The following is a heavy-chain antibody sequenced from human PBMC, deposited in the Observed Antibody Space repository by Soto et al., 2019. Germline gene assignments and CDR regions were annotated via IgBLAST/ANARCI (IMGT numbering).Heavy chain of an antibody. V-gene: IGHV1-69*13. CDR1: GGTFSSYA. Sequence: SVKVSCKASGGTFSSYAISWVRQAPGQGLEWMGGIIPIFGTANYAQKFQGRVTITADESTSTAYMELSSLRSEDTAVYYCAIQHESTLCSGGSCYFDPWGQGTLVTVSS. CDR3: AIQHESTLCSGGSCYFDP. D-gene: IGHD2-15*01. J-gene: IGHJ5*02. CDR2: IIPIFGTA.